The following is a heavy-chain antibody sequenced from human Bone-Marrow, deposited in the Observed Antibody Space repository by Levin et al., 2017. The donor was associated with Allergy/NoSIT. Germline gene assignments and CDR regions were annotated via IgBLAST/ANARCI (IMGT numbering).Heavy chain of an antibody. V-gene: IGHV3-21*01. D-gene: IGHD2-8*02. J-gene: IGHJ3*02. CDR1: GFTFSDYS. CDR2: ISSSGSDM. CDR3: ARGIIGDVRVAHKEAFDI. Sequence: SCIVSGFTFSDYSINWVRQAPGKGLEGVSSISSSGSDMYYVDSVKGRFTISRDNAKNSLTLQMNSMRAEDTAVYYCARGIIGDVRVAHKEAFDIWGQGTMVSVSS.